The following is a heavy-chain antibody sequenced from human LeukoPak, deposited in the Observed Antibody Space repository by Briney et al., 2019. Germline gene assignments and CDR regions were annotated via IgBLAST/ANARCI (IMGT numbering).Heavy chain of an antibody. V-gene: IGHV4-34*01. D-gene: IGHD3-16*01. J-gene: IGHJ5*02. CDR3: ARVPQWGTGWFDP. Sequence: KTSETLSLTCAVYGGSFSGYYWSWIRQPPGKGLEWIGEINHSGSTNYNPSLKSRVTISVDTSKNQFSLKLSSVTAADTAVYYCARVPQWGTGWFDPWGQGTLVTVSS. CDR2: INHSGST. CDR1: GGSFSGYY.